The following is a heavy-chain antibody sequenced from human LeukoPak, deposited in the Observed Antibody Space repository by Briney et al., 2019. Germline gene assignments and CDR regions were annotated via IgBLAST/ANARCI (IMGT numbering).Heavy chain of an antibody. Sequence: SETLSLTCTVSGVSISSSIYYWGWIRQPPGEGLGGFGSINSSGSTYSNPSLKRRLTIYVATSKTQFSLKLSSWTAADPAVYYCASPNRAGSRSCYPADWGQRTLVTAS. J-gene: IGHJ4*02. CDR1: GVSISSSIYY. CDR3: ASPNRAGSRSCYPAD. D-gene: IGHD6-13*01. CDR2: INSSGST. V-gene: IGHV4-39*01.